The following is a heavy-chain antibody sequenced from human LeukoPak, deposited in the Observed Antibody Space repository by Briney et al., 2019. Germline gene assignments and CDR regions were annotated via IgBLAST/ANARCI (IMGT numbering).Heavy chain of an antibody. V-gene: IGHV4-59*01. CDR1: GGSISPYY. CDR3: ARSTGSTMFIDY. Sequence: SETLSLTCTVSGGSISPYYWSWIRQPPGKGLEWLGYIYYSGNTDYDPSLKSRVAISVDTSKNQFSLKLSSVTAADTAVYYCARSTGSTMFIDYWGQGTLVTVSS. CDR2: IYYSGNT. D-gene: IGHD3-10*02. J-gene: IGHJ4*02.